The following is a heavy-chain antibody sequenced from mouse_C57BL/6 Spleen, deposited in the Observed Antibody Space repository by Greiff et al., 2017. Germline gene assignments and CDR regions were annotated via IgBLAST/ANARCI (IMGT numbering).Heavy chain of an antibody. D-gene: IGHD1-1*01. CDR1: GYTFTSYG. Sequence: VQLQQSGAELVRPGSSVKMSCKTSGYTFTSYGINWVKQRPGQGLEWIGYIYIGNGYTEYNEKFKGKATLTSETSSSTAYMQLSSLTSEDSAIYFCARGGYGSSYPYWYFDVWGTGTTVTVSS. J-gene: IGHJ1*03. V-gene: IGHV1-58*01. CDR2: IYIGNGYT. CDR3: ARGGYGSSYPYWYFDV.